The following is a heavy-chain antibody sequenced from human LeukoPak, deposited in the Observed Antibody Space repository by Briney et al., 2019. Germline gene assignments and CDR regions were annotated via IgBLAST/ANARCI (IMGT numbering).Heavy chain of an antibody. Sequence: GGSLRLSCAASGFTFSNAWMSWVRQAPGKGLEWVGRIKSKTDGGTTDYAAPVKGRFTISRDDSKNTLYLQMNSLKTEDTAVYYCTTDPDYYGSFDYWGQGTLVTVSS. V-gene: IGHV3-15*01. J-gene: IGHJ4*02. D-gene: IGHD3-10*01. CDR1: GFTFSNAW. CDR3: TTDPDYYGSFDY. CDR2: IKSKTDGGTT.